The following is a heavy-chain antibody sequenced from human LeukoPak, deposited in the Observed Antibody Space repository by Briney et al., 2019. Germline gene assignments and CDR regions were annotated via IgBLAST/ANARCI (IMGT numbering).Heavy chain of an antibody. D-gene: IGHD3-3*01. Sequence: GGSLRLSCAASGFTFSSYAMSWVRQAPGKGLEWVSAISGSGGSTYCADSVKGRFTISRDNSKNTLYLQMNSLRAEDTAVYYCAKDGGGHYDFWSGLGAFDIWGQGTMVTVSS. J-gene: IGHJ3*02. CDR3: AKDGGGHYDFWSGLGAFDI. CDR2: ISGSGGST. V-gene: IGHV3-23*01. CDR1: GFTFSSYA.